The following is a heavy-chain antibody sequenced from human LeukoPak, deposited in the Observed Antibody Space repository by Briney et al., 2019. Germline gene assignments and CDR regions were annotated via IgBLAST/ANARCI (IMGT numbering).Heavy chain of an antibody. CDR2: IYYRGNN. CDR3: ARDGGYCRSTSCYYSVPALGS. J-gene: IGHJ4*02. CDR1: GGSLSSGDYY. V-gene: IGHV4-30-4*08. D-gene: IGHD2-2*01. Sequence: SQTLSLTCTVSGGSLSSGDYYWSWIRQPPGKGLEWIGYIYYRGNNYYNPSLKSLVTISVDTSKNQFSLKLSSVTAADTAVYYCARDGGYCRSTSCYYSVPALGSWGQGTLVTVSS.